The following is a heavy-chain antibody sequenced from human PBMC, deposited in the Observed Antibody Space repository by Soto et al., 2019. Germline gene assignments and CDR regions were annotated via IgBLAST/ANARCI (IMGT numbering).Heavy chain of an antibody. V-gene: IGHV1-2*02. CDR1: GYPVTAYY. D-gene: IGHD3-3*01. CDR3: ARGGGVGVAGSAAFDM. J-gene: IGHJ3*02. Sequence: QLHLVQSGAVVKKPGASVTVSCSASGYPVTAYYMHWVRQAPGRGLEWMGGINPATGAAKYTQTFQGMVTMTRDTSSSTVFMELSGLTSGDTAVFYCARGGGVGVAGSAAFDMWGQGTLVTVSS. CDR2: INPATGAA.